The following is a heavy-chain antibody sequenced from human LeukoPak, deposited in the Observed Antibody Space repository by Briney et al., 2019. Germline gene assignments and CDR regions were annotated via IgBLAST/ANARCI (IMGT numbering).Heavy chain of an antibody. Sequence: SETLSLACSVSGASFSTNYWSWIRQPPGRGLEWVGYVFDSGSTNYNPPLKIRVTISVDTSTKQFSLRLSSVTAADTAVYYCARLYHQSKWKYYYYYMDVWGKGTAVTVSS. D-gene: IGHD1-1*01. J-gene: IGHJ6*03. CDR1: GASFSTNY. CDR2: VFDSGST. CDR3: ARLYHQSKWKYYYYYMDV. V-gene: IGHV4-59*01.